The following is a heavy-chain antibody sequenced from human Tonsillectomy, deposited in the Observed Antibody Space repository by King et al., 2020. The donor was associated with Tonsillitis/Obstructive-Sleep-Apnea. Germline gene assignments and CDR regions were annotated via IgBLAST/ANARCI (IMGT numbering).Heavy chain of an antibody. J-gene: IGHJ4*02. CDR3: ARSVLRYFDWDY. CDR2: IYYSGST. V-gene: IGHV4-59*08. CDR1: GGSISSYY. D-gene: IGHD3-9*01. Sequence: VQLQESGPGLVKPSETLSLTCTVSGGSISSYYWSWIRQPPGKGLEWIGYIYYSGSTNYNPSLKSQVTISVDTSKNQFSLKLSSVTAADTAVYYCARSVLRYFDWDYWGQGTLVTVSS.